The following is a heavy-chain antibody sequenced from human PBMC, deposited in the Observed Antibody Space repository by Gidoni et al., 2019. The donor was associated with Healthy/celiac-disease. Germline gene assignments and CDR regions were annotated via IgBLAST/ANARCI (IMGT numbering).Heavy chain of an antibody. CDR1: SSGYY. J-gene: IGHJ6*04. CDR2: IYHSGST. V-gene: IGHV4-38-2*01. Sequence: SSGYYLGWIRQPPGKGLEWIGSIYHSGSTYYNPSLKSRVTISVDPSKNQFSLKLSSVTAADTGVYYCSGRDPAYYYDSSGYPNDYYYYGMDVWGKGTTVTVS. CDR3: SGRDPAYYYDSSGYPNDYYYYGMDV. D-gene: IGHD3-22*01.